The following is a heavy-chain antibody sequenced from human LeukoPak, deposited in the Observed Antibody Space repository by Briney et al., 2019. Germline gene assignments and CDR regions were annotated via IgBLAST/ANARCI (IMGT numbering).Heavy chain of an antibody. CDR2: INPSGGST. D-gene: IGHD3-10*01. Sequence: ASVKVSCKASGYTFTSYYMHWVRQAPGQGLEWMGIINPSGGSTSYAQKFQGRVTMTRDTSTSTVYMELSSLRSEDTAVYYCARGTMVRGPPPGYYYYMGVWGKGTTVTISS. V-gene: IGHV1-46*01. J-gene: IGHJ6*03. CDR3: ARGTMVRGPPPGYYYYMGV. CDR1: GYTFTSYY.